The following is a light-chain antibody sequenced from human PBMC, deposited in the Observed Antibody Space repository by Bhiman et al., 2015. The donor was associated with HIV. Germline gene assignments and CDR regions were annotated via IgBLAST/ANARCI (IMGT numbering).Light chain of an antibody. CDR2: ENN. CDR3: AAWDDSLNAAG. V-gene: IGLV1-51*02. Sequence: QSLLTQPPSVSAAPGQKVTISCSGSSSNIGNNYVSWYQQLPGTAPKLLIYENNKRPSGIPDRFSGSKSGTSATLGITGLQTGDEAHYYCAAWDDSLNAAGFGGGTKLTVL. CDR1: SSNIGNNY. J-gene: IGLJ3*02.